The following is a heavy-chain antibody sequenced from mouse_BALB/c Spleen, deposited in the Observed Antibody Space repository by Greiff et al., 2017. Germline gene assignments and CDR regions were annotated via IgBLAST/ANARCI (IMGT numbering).Heavy chain of an antibody. CDR3: ARSYDEAWFAY. CDR2: IWAGGST. Sequence: QVQLKESGPGLVQPSQSLSITCTVSGFSLTSYGVHWVRQPPGKGLEWLGVIWAGGSTNYNSALMSRLSISKDNSKSQVFLKMNSLQTDDTAMYYCARSYDEAWFAYWGQGTLVTVSA. CDR1: GFSLTSYG. D-gene: IGHD2-14*01. V-gene: IGHV2-9*02. J-gene: IGHJ3*01.